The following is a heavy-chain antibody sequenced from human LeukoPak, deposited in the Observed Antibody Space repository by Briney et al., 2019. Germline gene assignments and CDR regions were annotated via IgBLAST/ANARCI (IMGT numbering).Heavy chain of an antibody. D-gene: IGHD2-2*01. J-gene: IGHJ4*02. V-gene: IGHV1-18*01. CDR3: ARLGYCSSNSCYGVDY. Sequence: ASVKVSCKASGYTFTNFIINWVRQAPGQGLEWMGWISAYNDNTSYAQMFQDRVTMSTDTSTSTAYMVLRSLRFDDTAVYYCARLGYCSSNSCYGVDYWGQGTLVTVSS. CDR1: GYTFTNFI. CDR2: ISAYNDNT.